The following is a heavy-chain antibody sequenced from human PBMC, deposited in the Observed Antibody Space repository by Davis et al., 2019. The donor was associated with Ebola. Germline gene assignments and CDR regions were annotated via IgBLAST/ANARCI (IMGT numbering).Heavy chain of an antibody. D-gene: IGHD5-24*01. CDR2: IFPGDSDT. CDR3: ARGTNGYNPGGYFDS. Sequence: GESLKISCKASGYSFTTYWIVWVRQMPGKGLECMGIIFPGDSDTRYSPSFQGQVTISADKSISTAYLQWSSLKASDTAISYCARGTNGYNPGGYFDSWGQGTPVTVSS. J-gene: IGHJ4*02. V-gene: IGHV5-51*01. CDR1: GYSFTTYW.